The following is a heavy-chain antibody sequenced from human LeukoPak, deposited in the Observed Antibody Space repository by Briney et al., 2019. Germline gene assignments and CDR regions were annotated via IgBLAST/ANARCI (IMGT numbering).Heavy chain of an antibody. CDR2: IDAGSGNT. CDR3: AITIVVVPAAIPDNWFDP. D-gene: IGHD2-2*02. J-gene: IGHJ5*02. CDR1: GYTFTSYA. V-gene: IGHV1-3*01. Sequence: ASVKVSCKASGYTFTSYAVHWVRQAPGQRPEWMGWIDAGSGNTGCSQEFQGRVTITRDTSASTAYMELRSLRSDDTAVYYCAITIVVVPAAIPDNWFDPWVQGTLVTVSS.